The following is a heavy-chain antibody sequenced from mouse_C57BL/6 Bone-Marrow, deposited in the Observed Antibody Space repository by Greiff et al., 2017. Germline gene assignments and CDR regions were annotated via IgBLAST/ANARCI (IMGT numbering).Heavy chain of an antibody. Sequence: QVQLQQPGAELVKPGASVKISCKASGYTFTSYWITWVKQRPGHGLEWIGEIYPGSGSTNYNEKFKSKATLTVDTSSSTAYMQLSSLTSADSAVDYCARACYSNYWYFDVWGKGTTVTVSS. CDR2: IYPGSGST. CDR3: ARACYSNYWYFDV. J-gene: IGHJ1*03. CDR1: GYTFTSYW. V-gene: IGHV1-55*01. D-gene: IGHD2-5*01.